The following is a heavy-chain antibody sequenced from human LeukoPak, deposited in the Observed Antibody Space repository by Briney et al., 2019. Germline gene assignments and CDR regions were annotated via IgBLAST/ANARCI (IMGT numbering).Heavy chain of an antibody. CDR3: ARGSTSSARSHFDY. D-gene: IGHD2-2*01. CDR2: IYSGGST. CDR1: GFTVNTNY. Sequence: GGTLRLSCAASGFTVNTNYMNWFRQAPGKGLEWVSAIYSGGSTYYADSVKGRFTISRDNSKNTLYLQMNSLRAEDTAVYYCARGSTSSARSHFDYWGLGTLVTVSS. J-gene: IGHJ4*02. V-gene: IGHV3-53*01.